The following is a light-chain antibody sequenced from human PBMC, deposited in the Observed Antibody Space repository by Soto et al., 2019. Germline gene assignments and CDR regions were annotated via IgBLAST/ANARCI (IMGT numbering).Light chain of an antibody. J-gene: IGKJ3*01. Sequence: EVVLTQSPGTLSLSPGERATLSCRASQSVTSDFLAWYQQKPGQAPRLLIYGASTRAVGIPDRFSGSGSGTDFTLTISGLEPEDFGVYYCQQYGDLPFTFGPGTRVDIK. V-gene: IGKV3-20*01. CDR3: QQYGDLPFT. CDR1: QSVTSDF. CDR2: GAS.